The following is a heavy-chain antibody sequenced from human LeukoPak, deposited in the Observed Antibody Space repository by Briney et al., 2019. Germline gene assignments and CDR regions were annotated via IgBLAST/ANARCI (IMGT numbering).Heavy chain of an antibody. J-gene: IGHJ6*02. CDR1: GFTFSNYD. D-gene: IGHD1-26*01. CDR2: IGTAGDT. V-gene: IGHV3-13*01. Sequence: PGGSLRLSCAASGFTFSNYDMHWVRQATGKGLEWVAVIGTAGDTYFPGSVKGRFTISRENAKNSLYLQMNSLRAGDTAVYYCARGSGSYQGYYYYGMDVWGQGTTVIVSS. CDR3: ARGSGSYQGYYYYGMDV.